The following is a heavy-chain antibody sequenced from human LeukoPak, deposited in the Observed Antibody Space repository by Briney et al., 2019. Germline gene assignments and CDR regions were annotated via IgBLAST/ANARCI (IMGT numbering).Heavy chain of an antibody. J-gene: IGHJ5*02. CDR3: AKTLVASPGNTGGP. Sequence: GSLRLSFAASGFTFSDCYMSWFRQAPGKGLEWLSYIGGSGADTNYADAVKGRFTTSRDNAKSSLYLQMNSLRAEDTAVYYCAKTLVASPGNTGGPWGEGTLVTVS. CDR2: IGGSGADT. V-gene: IGHV3-11*03. CDR1: GFTFSDCY. D-gene: IGHD2-2*01.